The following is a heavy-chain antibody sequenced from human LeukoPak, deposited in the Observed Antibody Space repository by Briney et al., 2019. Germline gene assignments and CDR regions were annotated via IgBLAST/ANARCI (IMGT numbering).Heavy chain of an antibody. CDR2: IYYSGST. J-gene: IGHJ3*02. V-gene: IGHV4-59*11. CDR1: GGSISSHC. Sequence: SETLSLTRTVSGGSISSHCWSWIRQPPGKGLEWIGYIYYSGSTNYNPSLKSRVTISVDTSKNQFSLKLSSVTAADTAVYYCARLVGATLDAFDIWGQGTMVTVSS. D-gene: IGHD1-26*01. CDR3: ARLVGATLDAFDI.